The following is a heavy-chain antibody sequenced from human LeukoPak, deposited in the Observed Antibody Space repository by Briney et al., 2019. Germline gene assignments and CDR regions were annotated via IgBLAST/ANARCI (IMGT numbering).Heavy chain of an antibody. CDR2: IYYSDST. CDR3: ARFPGSAEYRHYYYMDV. J-gene: IGHJ6*03. D-gene: IGHD2-15*01. V-gene: IGHV4-61*08. CDR1: GGSISSGGYS. Sequence: SETLSLTCAVSGGSISSGGYSWSWIRQPPGKGLECIGYIYYSDSTNYNPSLKSRFTVSVDTSKNQFSLKLSSVTAADTAVYYCARFPGSAEYRHYYYMDVWGKGTTVTVSS.